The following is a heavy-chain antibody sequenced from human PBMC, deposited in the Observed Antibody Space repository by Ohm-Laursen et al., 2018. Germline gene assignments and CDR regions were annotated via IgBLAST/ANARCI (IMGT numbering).Heavy chain of an antibody. CDR1: GGSISGYY. J-gene: IGHJ4*02. V-gene: IGHV4-59*08. Sequence: SETLSLTWTVSGGSISGYYWSWIRQPPGKGLEWIGYVRYSGSTNYNPSLKSRVTISVDTSKNQFSLKLSSVTAADTAVYYCARQTYLDNWGQGTLVTVSS. CDR2: VRYSGST. CDR3: ARQTYLDN.